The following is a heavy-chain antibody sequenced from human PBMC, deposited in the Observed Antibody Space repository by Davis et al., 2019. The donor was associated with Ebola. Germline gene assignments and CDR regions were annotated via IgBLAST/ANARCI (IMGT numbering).Heavy chain of an antibody. CDR1: GLTFSSYA. CDR3: AKDKYSYGRSYYFDY. Sequence: GESLKISCAASGLTFSSYAMSWVRQAPGKGLEWVSAISGSGGSTYYADSVKGRFTISRDNSKNTLYLQMNSLRAEDTAVYYCAKDKYSYGRSYYFDYWGQGTLVTVSS. J-gene: IGHJ4*02. V-gene: IGHV3-23*01. CDR2: ISGSGGST. D-gene: IGHD5-18*01.